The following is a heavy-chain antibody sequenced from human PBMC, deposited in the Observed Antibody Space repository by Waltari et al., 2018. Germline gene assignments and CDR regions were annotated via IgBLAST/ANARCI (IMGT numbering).Heavy chain of an antibody. CDR2: IFSNDQK. V-gene: IGHV2-26*01. J-gene: IGHJ6*02. D-gene: IGHD2-2*01. Sequence: QVTLKESGPVLVKPTETLTLTCTVSGFSLSNARMGVNWIRQPSGKALEWLAHIFSNDQKSYRTSRSSRMTISKDTSKSPVVLSLTNMGPAETATYYCARIYCGRTSCSFYYYYGMDVWGQGTTVTVSS. CDR3: ARIYCGRTSCSFYYYYGMDV. CDR1: GFSLSNARMG.